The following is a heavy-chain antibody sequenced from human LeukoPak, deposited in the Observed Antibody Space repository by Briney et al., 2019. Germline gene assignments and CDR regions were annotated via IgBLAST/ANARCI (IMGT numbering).Heavy chain of an antibody. J-gene: IGHJ4*02. CDR3: ARASDPFDY. CDR2: IWYDGSNK. Sequence: GRSLRLSCAASGFPFSTYGLHWVRQAPGKGLEWVAVIWYDGSNKYYADSVKGRFTISRDNSKDVLYLQMNSLRAEDTAVYYCARASDPFDYWGQGTLVTVSS. V-gene: IGHV3-33*01. D-gene: IGHD1-26*01. CDR1: GFPFSTYG.